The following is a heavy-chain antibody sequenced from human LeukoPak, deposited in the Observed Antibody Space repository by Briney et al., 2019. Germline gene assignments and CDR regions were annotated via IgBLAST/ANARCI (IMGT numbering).Heavy chain of an antibody. Sequence: GASVKVSCTASGYTFTGYFVHWVRQAPGQGLQWMGWINPNSGGTNYAQKFQGRVTMTRDTSISTAYMELSRLRSDDTAVYYCARAGDITMVRGVTDFDYWGQGTLVTVSS. CDR1: GYTFTGYF. D-gene: IGHD3-10*01. J-gene: IGHJ4*02. CDR3: ARAGDITMVRGVTDFDY. V-gene: IGHV1-2*02. CDR2: INPNSGGT.